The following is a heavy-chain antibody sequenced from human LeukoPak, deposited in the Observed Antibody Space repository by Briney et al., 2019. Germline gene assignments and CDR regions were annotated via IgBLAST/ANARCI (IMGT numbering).Heavy chain of an antibody. J-gene: IGHJ4*02. V-gene: IGHV4-4*07. CDR1: GGSISSYY. D-gene: IGHD5-12*01. CDR2: IYTSGST. Sequence: SETLSLTCTVSGGSISSYYWSWIRQPAGKGLGWIGRIYTSGSTNYNPSLKSRVTMSVDTSKNQFSLKLSSVTAADTAVYYCARAGYSGYDPYYFDYWGQGTLVTVSS. CDR3: ARAGYSGYDPYYFDY.